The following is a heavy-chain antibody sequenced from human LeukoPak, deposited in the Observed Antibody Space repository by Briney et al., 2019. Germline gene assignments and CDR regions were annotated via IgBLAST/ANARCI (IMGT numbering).Heavy chain of an antibody. CDR3: ARGYSYGST. D-gene: IGHD5-18*01. CDR1: GFTFSSYA. Sequence: PGRSLRLSCAASGFTFSSYAMHWVRQAPGKGLEWVAVISYDGSNKYYADSVKGRFTISRDNSKNTLYLQMNSLRAEDTAVYYCARGYSYGSTWGQGTLVTVSS. CDR2: ISYDGSNK. V-gene: IGHV3-30-3*01. J-gene: IGHJ4*02.